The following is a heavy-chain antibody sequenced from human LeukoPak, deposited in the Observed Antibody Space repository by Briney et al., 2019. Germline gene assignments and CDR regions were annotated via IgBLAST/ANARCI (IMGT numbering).Heavy chain of an antibody. CDR3: ARGFPTMTTYDY. CDR1: GFTVSSNY. V-gene: IGHV3-53*01. J-gene: IGHJ4*02. CDR2: IHIDGST. D-gene: IGHD4-11*01. Sequence: GGSLRLSCAASGFTVSSNYMSWVRQAPGKGLEWVSVIHIDGSTYYADSVKGRLTISRDNSKNTLYLQMNSLRAEDTAVYYCARGFPTMTTYDYWGQGILVTVSS.